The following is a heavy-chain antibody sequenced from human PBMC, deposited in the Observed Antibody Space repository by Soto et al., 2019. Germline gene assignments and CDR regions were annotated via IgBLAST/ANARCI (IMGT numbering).Heavy chain of an antibody. V-gene: IGHV4-31*03. D-gene: IGHD6-19*01. CDR2: IYYSGST. J-gene: IGHJ3*02. CDR1: GGSISSGGYY. CDR3: ARERDSSGGYEGDGGSDAFDI. Sequence: QVQLQESGPGLVKPSQTLSLTCTVSGGSISSGGYYWSWIRQHPGKGLEWIGYIYYSGSTYYNPSLKSRVTISVDTSKNQFSLRLSSVTAADKAVYYCARERDSSGGYEGDGGSDAFDIWGQGTMVTVSS.